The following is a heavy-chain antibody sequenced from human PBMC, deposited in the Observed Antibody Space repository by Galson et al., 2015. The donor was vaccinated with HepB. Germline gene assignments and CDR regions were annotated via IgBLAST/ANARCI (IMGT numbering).Heavy chain of an antibody. J-gene: IGHJ4*02. D-gene: IGHD5-24*01. Sequence: SVKVSCKASGYTFTSYYMHWVRQAPGQGLEWMGIINPSGGSTSYAQKFQGRVTMTRDTSTSTVYMELSSLRSEDTAVYYCAREFREATNQVGGFDYWGQGTLVTVSS. CDR3: AREFREATNQVGGFDY. V-gene: IGHV1-46*03. CDR2: INPSGGST. CDR1: GYTFTSYY.